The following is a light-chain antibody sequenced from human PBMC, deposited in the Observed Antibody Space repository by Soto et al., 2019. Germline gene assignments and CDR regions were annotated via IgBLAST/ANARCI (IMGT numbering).Light chain of an antibody. CDR2: DAS. CDR3: QQYGGSPRT. J-gene: IGKJ1*01. CDR1: QSLTSNY. V-gene: IGKV3-20*01. Sequence: IVLTQSPGTLSLSPGDRATLSCRASQSLTSNYLAWYQQKPGQAPRLLIYDASSRATGVPDRFSGSGSGTDFTLTISRLEPEDFAVYSCQQYGGSPRTFGQGTKVEIK.